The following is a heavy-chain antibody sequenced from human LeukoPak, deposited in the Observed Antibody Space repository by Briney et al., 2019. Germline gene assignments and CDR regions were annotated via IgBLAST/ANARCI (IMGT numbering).Heavy chain of an antibody. CDR3: ARAGSPPRYYYDSSGSSIGVYFDY. Sequence: PGGSLRLSCAASGFTFSGSAMHWVRQAPGKGLEWVSYISSSSSTIYYADSVKGRFTISRDNAKNSLYLQMNSLRAEDTAVYYCARAGSPPRYYYDSSGSSIGVYFDYWGQGTLVTVSS. V-gene: IGHV3-48*01. J-gene: IGHJ4*02. CDR2: ISSSSSTI. D-gene: IGHD3-22*01. CDR1: GFTFSGSA.